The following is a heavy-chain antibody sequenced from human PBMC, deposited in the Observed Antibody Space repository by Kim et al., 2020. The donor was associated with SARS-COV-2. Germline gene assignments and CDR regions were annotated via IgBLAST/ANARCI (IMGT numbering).Heavy chain of an antibody. CDR3: ARERDQTPSWVGVYSSLGRPGYFDY. D-gene: IGHD6-13*01. V-gene: IGHV3-33*05. Sequence: GGSLRLSCAASGFTFSSYGMHWVRQARGKGLEWVAVISYDGSNKYYADSVKGRFTISRDNSKNTLYLQMNSLRAEDTAVYYCARERDQTPSWVGVYSSLGRPGYFDYWAQGTLVTVSS. CDR2: ISYDGSNK. CDR1: GFTFSSYG. J-gene: IGHJ4*02.